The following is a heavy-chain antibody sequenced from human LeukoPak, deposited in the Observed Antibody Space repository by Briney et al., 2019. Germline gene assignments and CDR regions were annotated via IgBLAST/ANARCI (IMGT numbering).Heavy chain of an antibody. D-gene: IGHD6-13*01. J-gene: IGHJ3*02. CDR3: ASHSSSRVSWI. V-gene: IGHV1-2*02. Sequence: GASVKVSCKASGYTFTGYYIHWVRQAPGQGLEWMGWINPNSGGTKSAQRFQGRVTMSRDTSTSTAFMELSSLRSDDTAMYYCASHSSSRVSWIWGHGTMVTVSS. CDR2: INPNSGGT. CDR1: GYTFTGYY.